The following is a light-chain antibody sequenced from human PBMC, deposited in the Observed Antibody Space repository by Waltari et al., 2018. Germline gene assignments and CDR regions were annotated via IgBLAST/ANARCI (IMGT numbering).Light chain of an antibody. CDR1: SSDVGNYNY. CDR3: SSYAGSNLVV. Sequence: QSALTQPPSASASPGQSVPISCTGTSSDVGNYNYVSWYQQHPGKAPKLMIYEVNKRPSGVPDRFSGSKSGNTASLTVSGLQAEDDADYYCSSYAGSNLVVFGGGTKVTVL. J-gene: IGLJ2*01. CDR2: EVN. V-gene: IGLV2-8*01.